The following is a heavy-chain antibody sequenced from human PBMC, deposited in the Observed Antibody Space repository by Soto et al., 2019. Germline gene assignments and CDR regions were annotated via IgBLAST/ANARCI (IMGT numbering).Heavy chain of an antibody. CDR2: ISYDGSNK. D-gene: IGHD3-3*01. CDR1: GFTFSSYA. CDR3: AREGGPYITIFGVAGYDAFDI. Sequence: GGSLRLSCAASGFTFSSYAMHWVRQAPGKGLEWVAVISYDGSNKYYADSVKGRFTISRDNSKNTLYLQMNSLRAEDTAVYYCAREGGPYITIFGVAGYDAFDIWGQGTMVTVSS. J-gene: IGHJ3*02. V-gene: IGHV3-30-3*01.